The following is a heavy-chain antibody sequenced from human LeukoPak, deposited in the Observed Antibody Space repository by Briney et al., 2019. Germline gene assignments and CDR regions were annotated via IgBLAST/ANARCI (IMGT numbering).Heavy chain of an antibody. CDR1: GYRFSKYW. D-gene: IGHD6-25*01. J-gene: IGHJ4*02. CDR2: FYPGDLDT. V-gene: IGHV5-51*01. CDR3: ARQDAAFGY. Sequence: GESLKISCKGSGYRFSKYWIGWVRQMPGKGLEWMGIFYPGDLDTRYSPSFQGQVTISADTSITTAYLQWSSLKASDTAMYYCARQDAAFGYWGQGTLVTVSS.